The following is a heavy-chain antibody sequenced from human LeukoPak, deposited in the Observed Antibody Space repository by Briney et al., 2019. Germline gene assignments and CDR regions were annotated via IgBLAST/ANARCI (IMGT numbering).Heavy chain of an antibody. D-gene: IGHD3-22*01. CDR1: GGSISSGGYY. Sequence: SETPSLTCTASGGSISSGGYYWSWIRQHPEKGLEWIGYIYYSGSTCYNPSLKSRVTISVDTSKNQFSLKLSSVTAADTAVYYCAREGYDSSAPVGYYFDYWGQGTLVTVSS. CDR3: AREGYDSSAPVGYYFDY. J-gene: IGHJ4*02. V-gene: IGHV4-31*03. CDR2: IYYSGST.